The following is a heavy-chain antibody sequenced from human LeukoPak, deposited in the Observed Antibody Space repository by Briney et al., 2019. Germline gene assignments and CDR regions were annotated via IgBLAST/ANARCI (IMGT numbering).Heavy chain of an antibody. Sequence: ASVNVSCKVSGYTLTEFSMHWVRQAPGKGLEWMGGFDPEDGEPIYAQKFQGRVTMTDDTSTHPAYMELGSLRSEDTAVFYRATDPPKSGYDYLYYLDYWGQGTLASVPS. CDR3: ATDPPKSGYDYLYYLDY. CDR2: FDPEDGEP. V-gene: IGHV1-24*01. J-gene: IGHJ4*02. CDR1: GYTLTEFS. D-gene: IGHD5-12*01.